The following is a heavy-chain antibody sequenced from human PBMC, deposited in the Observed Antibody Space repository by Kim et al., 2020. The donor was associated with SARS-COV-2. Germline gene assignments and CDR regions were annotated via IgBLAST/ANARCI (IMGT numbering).Heavy chain of an antibody. V-gene: IGHV4-4*02. CDR2: IYHSGST. D-gene: IGHD6-19*01. CDR3: ARDCRGSGCPYGMDV. J-gene: IGHJ6*02. Sequence: SETLSLTCAVSGGSISSSNWWSWVREPPGKRLEWIGEIYHSGSTNYNPSLKSRVTISVDKSKNQFSLKLSSVTAADTAVYYCARDCRGSGCPYGMDVWGQGTTVTVSS. CDR1: GGSISSSNW.